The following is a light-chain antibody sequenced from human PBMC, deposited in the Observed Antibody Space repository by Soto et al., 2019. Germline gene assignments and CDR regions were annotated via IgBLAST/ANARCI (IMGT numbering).Light chain of an antibody. Sequence: EIVLTQSPGTLSLSPGERATLSCRASQSVSSSYLAWYQHKPGQAPRLLIFATSSRATGIPDRFSGSGFGTDFTLTIRRLEPEDFAVYYCQQYGGSRTFGQGTKVEIK. CDR2: ATS. V-gene: IGKV3-20*01. J-gene: IGKJ2*01. CDR3: QQYGGSRT. CDR1: QSVSSSY.